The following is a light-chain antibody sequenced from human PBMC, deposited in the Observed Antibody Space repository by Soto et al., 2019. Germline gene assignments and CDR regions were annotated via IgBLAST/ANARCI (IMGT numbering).Light chain of an antibody. Sequence: QSVLTQPPSASGTPGQRVTISCSGSSSNIGSNYVYWYQQLPGTAPKLLIYRNNQQPSGVPDRFSGSKSGTSASLAISGLRSEDEADYYCAAWDDSLSGWVFGGGTQLTVL. CDR2: RNN. V-gene: IGLV1-47*01. J-gene: IGLJ3*02. CDR1: SSNIGSNY. CDR3: AAWDDSLSGWV.